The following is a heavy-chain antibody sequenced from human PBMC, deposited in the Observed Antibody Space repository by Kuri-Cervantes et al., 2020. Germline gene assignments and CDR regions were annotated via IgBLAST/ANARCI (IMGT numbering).Heavy chain of an antibody. D-gene: IGHD4-17*01. Sequence: GGSLRLSCVTSGFIFSGSAIHWVRQASGKGLEWVGRIRGKANKYATTYAASVQGRFTISRDESKNTAYLQMNSLKTEDTAVYYCAMTGRSDYGEDIWIWGQGTLVTVSS. CDR2: IRGKANKYAT. CDR3: AMTGRSDYGEDIWI. V-gene: IGHV3-73*01. CDR1: GFIFSGSA. J-gene: IGHJ4*02.